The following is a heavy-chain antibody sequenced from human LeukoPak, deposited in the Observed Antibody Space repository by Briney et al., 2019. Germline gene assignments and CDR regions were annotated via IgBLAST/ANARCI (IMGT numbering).Heavy chain of an antibody. D-gene: IGHD3-10*01. V-gene: IGHV1-18*01. CDR2: ISTYNGNT. Sequence: ASVKVSCKASGYSFVLYGISWVRQAPGQGPEWMGWISTYNGNTKYAQKFQGRVTMTTDTSTSTAYMELRSLRSEDTAVYYCARGGFWFGELFNLGWFDPWGQGTLVTVSS. CDR1: GYSFVLYG. J-gene: IGHJ5*02. CDR3: ARGGFWFGELFNLGWFDP.